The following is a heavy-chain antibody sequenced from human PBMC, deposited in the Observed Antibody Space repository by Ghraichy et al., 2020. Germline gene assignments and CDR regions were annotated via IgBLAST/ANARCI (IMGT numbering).Heavy chain of an antibody. CDR2: IKQDGSEK. V-gene: IGHV3-7*01. CDR1: GFTFSGYW. CDR3: ARYPPDY. J-gene: IGHJ4*02. Sequence: GGSLRLSCAASGFTFSGYWMSWVRQAPEKGLEWVANIKQDGSEKYYVDSVKGRFTISRDNAENSLFLQMNSLRAEDTALYYCARYPPDYWGQGTLVTVSS.